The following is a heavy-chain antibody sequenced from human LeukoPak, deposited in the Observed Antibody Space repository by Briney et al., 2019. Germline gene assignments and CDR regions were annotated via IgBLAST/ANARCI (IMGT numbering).Heavy chain of an antibody. D-gene: IGHD2-2*03. CDR1: GGSISSSSYY. CDR3: ARAGYASSWYAQFPFSFDS. CDR2: IYYSGST. J-gene: IGHJ4*01. V-gene: IGHV4-39*07. Sequence: SETLSLTCTVSGGSISSSSYYWGWIRQPPGTGLEWIGSIYYSGSTYYNSSLKSQVSISLDTSKNQFSLKLTSVTAADTAVYYCARAGYASSWYAQFPFSFDSWGHGALVTVSS.